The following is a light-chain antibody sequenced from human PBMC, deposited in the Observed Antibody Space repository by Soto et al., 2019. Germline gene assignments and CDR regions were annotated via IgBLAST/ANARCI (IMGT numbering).Light chain of an antibody. CDR3: QQYDNFPPT. Sequence: DIQMTQSPSSLSASVGDRVTITCQASQDISNSLSWYQQKPGKAPSLLIYHVSTLQMGVPSRFSGSGSGTHFTFTISSLQPEDIATYYCQQYDNFPPTFGGGTKVEMK. J-gene: IGKJ4*01. CDR2: HVS. V-gene: IGKV1-33*01. CDR1: QDISNS.